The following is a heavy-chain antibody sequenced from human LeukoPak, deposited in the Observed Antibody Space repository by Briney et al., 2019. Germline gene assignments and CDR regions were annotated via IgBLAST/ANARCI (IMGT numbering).Heavy chain of an antibody. J-gene: IGHJ6*02. V-gene: IGHV3-21*01. CDR2: ISSSSSYI. CDR1: GFIFSSYS. D-gene: IGHD6-13*01. Sequence: GGSLRLSCAASGFIFSSYSMNWVRQAPGKGLQWVSSISSSSSYIYYADSVKGRFTISRDNAKNSLFLQMNSLRSEDTAVYYCASDSSSGSYYGMDVWGQGTTVTVSS. CDR3: ASDSSSGSYYGMDV.